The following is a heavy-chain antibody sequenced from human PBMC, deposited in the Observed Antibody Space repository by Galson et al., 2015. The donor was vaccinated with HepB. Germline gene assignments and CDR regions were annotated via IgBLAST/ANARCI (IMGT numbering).Heavy chain of an antibody. J-gene: IGHJ4*02. D-gene: IGHD7-27*01. Sequence: SLRLSCAASGFTFSSYGMHWVRQAPGKGLEWVAVIWYDGSNKYYADSVKGRFTISRDNSKNTLYLQVNSLRAEDTAVYYCARETGDEVYLDYWGQGTLVTVSS. CDR1: GFTFSSYG. CDR2: IWYDGSNK. CDR3: ARETGDEVYLDY. V-gene: IGHV3-33*08.